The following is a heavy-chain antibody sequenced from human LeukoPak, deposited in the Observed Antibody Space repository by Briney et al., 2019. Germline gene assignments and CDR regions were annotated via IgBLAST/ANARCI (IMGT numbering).Heavy chain of an antibody. V-gene: IGHV3-23*01. CDR3: TKDRTSGWNGIYCDFDV. D-gene: IGHD2-21*01. CDR1: GFTFSTYA. CDR2: ISGSGSTT. Sequence: PGGSLTLSCATSGFTFSTYALTWVRQAPGKGLEWVSSISGSGSTTYYADSVKGRFTISRDKSRNAVLLQINSLRAEDTAIYYCTKDRTSGWNGIYCDFDVWGGGTLVTVSS. J-gene: IGHJ2*01.